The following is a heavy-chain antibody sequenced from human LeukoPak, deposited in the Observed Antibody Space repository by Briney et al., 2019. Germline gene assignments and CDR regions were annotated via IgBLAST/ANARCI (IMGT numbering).Heavy chain of an antibody. CDR2: IYYRGST. D-gene: IGHD3-10*01. Sequence: SETLSLTCTVSGGSIRGYYWSWIRQPPGQGLEWIGYIYYRGSTNYNPSLKSRVTISVDTSKNQFSLKLSSVTAADTAVYYCACLSGSYYKGEDYWGQGTLVTVSS. V-gene: IGHV4-59*01. CDR3: ACLSGSYYKGEDY. CDR1: GGSIRGYY. J-gene: IGHJ4*02.